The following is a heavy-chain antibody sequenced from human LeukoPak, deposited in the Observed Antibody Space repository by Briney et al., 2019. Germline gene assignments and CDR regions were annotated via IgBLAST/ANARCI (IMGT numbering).Heavy chain of an antibody. D-gene: IGHD3-22*01. V-gene: IGHV3-74*01. CDR1: GFTFSDYY. J-gene: IGHJ4*02. Sequence: GGSLRLSCAASGFTFSDYYIHWVRQAPGKGLVWVSRINSDGTGTTYADSVKGRFTISRDNAKNTLFLQMNSLRAEDTAVYYCARDPRDSSGSWGQGTLVTVSS. CDR2: INSDGTGT. CDR3: ARDPRDSSGS.